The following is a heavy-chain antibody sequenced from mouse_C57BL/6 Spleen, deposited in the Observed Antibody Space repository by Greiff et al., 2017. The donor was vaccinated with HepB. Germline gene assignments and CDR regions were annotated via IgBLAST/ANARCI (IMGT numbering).Heavy chain of an antibody. V-gene: IGHV1-76*01. CDR2: IYPGSGNT. D-gene: IGHD2-4*01. Sequence: QVQLQQSGAELVRPGASVKLSCKASGYTFTDYYINWVKQRPGQGLEWIARIYPGSGNTYYNEKFKGKATLTAEKSSSTAYMQLSSLTSEDSAVYFSAREGYYYDYDWFAYWGQGTLVTVSA. CDR1: GYTFTDYY. J-gene: IGHJ3*01. CDR3: AREGYYYDYDWFAY.